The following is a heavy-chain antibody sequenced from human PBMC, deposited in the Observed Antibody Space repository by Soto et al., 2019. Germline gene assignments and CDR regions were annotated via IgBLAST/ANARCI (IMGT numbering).Heavy chain of an antibody. Sequence: EVQLVESGGALVQPGRSLRLSCAASGFTFDDYATHWVRQAPRKGPEWVSGISWNTASIGDADSVKGRFTISRDNAKNSLYLQINSLRPEDTAVYFWVQDLTTMVRMCDSWGQGTLFTVS. CDR2: ISWNTASI. D-gene: IGHD5-18*01. V-gene: IGHV3-9*01. J-gene: IGHJ4*02. CDR3: VQDLTTMVRMCDS. CDR1: GFTFDDYA.